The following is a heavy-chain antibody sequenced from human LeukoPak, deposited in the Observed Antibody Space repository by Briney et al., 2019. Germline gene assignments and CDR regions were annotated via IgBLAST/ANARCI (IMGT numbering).Heavy chain of an antibody. J-gene: IGHJ6*03. V-gene: IGHV1-8*01. Sequence: GASVKVSCKASGYTFTSYDINWVRQATGQGLEWMGWMNPNSGNTGYAQKFQGRVTMTRNTYISTAYMELSSLRSEDTAVYYCATGGSSSFYYYSYMDVWGKGTTVTVSS. CDR1: GYTFTSYD. D-gene: IGHD6-6*01. CDR3: ATGGSSSFYYYSYMDV. CDR2: MNPNSGNT.